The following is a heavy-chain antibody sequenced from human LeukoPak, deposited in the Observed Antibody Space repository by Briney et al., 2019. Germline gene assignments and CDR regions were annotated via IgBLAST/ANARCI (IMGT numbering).Heavy chain of an antibody. J-gene: IGHJ3*02. CDR1: RGSISSGDYY. CDR3: ARYVGEKTAFDI. D-gene: IGHD3-10*01. CDR2: IFYSGST. Sequence: PSETLSLTCTVSRGSISSGDYYWSWIRQPPGKGLEWIGYIFYSGSTHYNPSLKSRVTMSADTSKNQFSLKLSSVTAVDTAVYYCARYVGEKTAFDIWGQGTMVTLSS. V-gene: IGHV4-30-4*02.